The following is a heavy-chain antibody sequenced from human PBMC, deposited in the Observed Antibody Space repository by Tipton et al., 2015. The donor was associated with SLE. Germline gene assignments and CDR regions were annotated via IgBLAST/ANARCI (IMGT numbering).Heavy chain of an antibody. CDR1: GFTFSSYA. Sequence: SLRLSCAASGFTFSSYAMHWVRQAPGKGLEWVAVISYDGSNKYCADSVKGRFTISRDNSKNTLYLQMNSLRAEDTAVYYCARGRYFDFGYWGQGTLVTVSS. J-gene: IGHJ4*02. CDR2: ISYDGSNK. V-gene: IGHV3-30*04. CDR3: ARGRYFDFGY. D-gene: IGHD3-9*01.